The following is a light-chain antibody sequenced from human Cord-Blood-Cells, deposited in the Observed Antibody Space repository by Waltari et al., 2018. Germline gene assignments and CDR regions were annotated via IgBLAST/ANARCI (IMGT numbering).Light chain of an antibody. V-gene: IGLV2-23*01. CDR2: EGS. CDR1: SSDVGSYNL. Sequence: QSALTQPASVSGSPGQSITISCTGTSSDVGSYNLVSWYQQHPGQAPKRMIYEGSKRPSGVSNRFSGSKSGNTASLTISGLQAEDEADYYCCSYAGSSTVFGGGTKLTVL. J-gene: IGLJ2*01. CDR3: CSYAGSSTV.